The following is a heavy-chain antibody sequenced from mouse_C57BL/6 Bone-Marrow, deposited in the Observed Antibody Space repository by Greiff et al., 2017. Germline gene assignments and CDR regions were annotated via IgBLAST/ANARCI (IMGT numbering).Heavy chain of an antibody. V-gene: IGHV3-6*01. CDR2: ISYDGSN. CDR1: GYSITSGYY. CDR3: ARRDSIYAMDY. D-gene: IGHD2-10*02. J-gene: IGHJ4*01. Sequence: DVHLVESGPGLVKPSQSLSLTCSVTGYSITSGYYWNWIRQFPGNKLEWMGYISYDGSNNYNPSLKNRISITRDTSKNQFFLKLNSVTTEDTATYDCARRDSIYAMDYWGQGTSVTVSS.